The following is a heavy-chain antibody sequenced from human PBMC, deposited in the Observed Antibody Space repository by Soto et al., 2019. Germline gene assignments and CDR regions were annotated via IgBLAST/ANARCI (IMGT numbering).Heavy chain of an antibody. CDR1: GGSFSGYY. CDR2: INHSGST. D-gene: IGHD2-2*01. CDR3: ARGKDYCSSTSCKIRRYYYHGMDV. V-gene: IGHV4-34*01. Sequence: SETLSLTCAVYGGSFSGYYWSWIRQPPGKGLEWIGEINHSGSTNYNPSLKSRVTISVDTSKNQFSLKLSSVTAADTAVYYCARGKDYCSSTSCKIRRYYYHGMDVWGQGTTVTVSS. J-gene: IGHJ6*02.